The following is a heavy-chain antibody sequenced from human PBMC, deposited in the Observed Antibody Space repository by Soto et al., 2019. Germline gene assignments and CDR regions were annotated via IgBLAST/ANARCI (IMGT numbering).Heavy chain of an antibody. J-gene: IGHJ5*02. CDR3: ARDASGYYGSGSWWWFDP. D-gene: IGHD3-10*01. V-gene: IGHV4-59*01. Sequence: SETLSLTCTVSGGSISSYYWSWIRQPPGKGLEWIGYIYYSVSTNYNPSLKSRVTISVDTSKNQFSLTLSSVTAADTAVYYCARDASGYYGSGSWWWFDPWGQGTLVTVSS. CDR1: GGSISSYY. CDR2: IYYSVST.